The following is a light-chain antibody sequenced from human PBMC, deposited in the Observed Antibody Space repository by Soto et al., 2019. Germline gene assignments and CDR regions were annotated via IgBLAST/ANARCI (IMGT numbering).Light chain of an antibody. CDR2: KAS. Sequence: DINMTQSPSTLSGSVGDRATITCRASQTISSWLAWYQQKPGKAPKLLIYKASTLKSGVPSRFSGSGSGTEFTLTISSLQPDDFATYYCQHYNSYSEAFGQGTKVDIK. J-gene: IGKJ1*01. CDR1: QTISSW. CDR3: QHYNSYSEA. V-gene: IGKV1-5*03.